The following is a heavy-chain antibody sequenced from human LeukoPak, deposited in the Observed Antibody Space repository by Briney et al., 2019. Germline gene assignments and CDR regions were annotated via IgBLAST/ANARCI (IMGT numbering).Heavy chain of an antibody. CDR3: ARCWGLGYYYYYMDV. CDR1: GFTFSDYG. Sequence: PGGSLRLSCAASGFTFSDYGMHWVRQAPGKGLEWVANIKQDGSEKYYVDSVKGRFTISRDNAKNSLYLQMNSLRAEDTAVYHCARCWGLGYYYYYMDVWGKGTTVTVSS. CDR2: IKQDGSEK. V-gene: IGHV3-7*01. J-gene: IGHJ6*03. D-gene: IGHD3-16*01.